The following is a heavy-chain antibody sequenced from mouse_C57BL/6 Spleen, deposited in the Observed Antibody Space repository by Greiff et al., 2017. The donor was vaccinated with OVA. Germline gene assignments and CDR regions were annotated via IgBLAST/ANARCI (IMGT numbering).Heavy chain of an antibody. CDR3: ARGEGYYGSSSPWFAY. Sequence: QVQLQQPGTELVKPGASVKLSCKASGYTFTSYWMHWVKQRPGQGLEWIGNINPSNGGTNYNEKFKSKATLTVDKSSSTAYMQISSLTSEDSAVYYCARGEGYYGSSSPWFAYWGQGTLVTVSA. CDR2: INPSNGGT. J-gene: IGHJ3*01. V-gene: IGHV1-53*01. CDR1: GYTFTSYW. D-gene: IGHD1-1*01.